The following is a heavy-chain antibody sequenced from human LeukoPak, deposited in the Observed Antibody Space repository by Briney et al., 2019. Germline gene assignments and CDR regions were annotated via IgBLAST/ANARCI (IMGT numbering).Heavy chain of an antibody. CDR3: ARKLGGTQCGGDCFFDH. Sequence: GGSLRLSCEASGFMLNVYYMSWFRLAPGKGLEWIGYISPTGSYTTYADSVRGRFTISRDNAKNLLFLQMNDLRTEDTAVYYCARKLGGTQCGGDCFFDHWGQGTRVAVSS. J-gene: IGHJ4*02. V-gene: IGHV3-11*03. CDR2: ISPTGSYT. D-gene: IGHD2-21*02. CDR1: GFMLNVYY.